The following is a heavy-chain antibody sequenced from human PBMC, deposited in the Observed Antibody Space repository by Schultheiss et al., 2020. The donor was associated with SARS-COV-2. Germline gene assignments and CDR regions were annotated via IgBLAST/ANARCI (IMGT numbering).Heavy chain of an antibody. CDR2: IVSDGSET. D-gene: IGHD6-19*01. V-gene: IGHV3-74*03. J-gene: IGHJ4*02. Sequence: GGSLRLSCAASGFDFGNYAMNWVRQAPGKGLEWVSSIVSDGSETTYADSVRGRFTISRDNAKNSLYLQMNSLRAEDTALYFCARRNSGWSLDYWGQGTLVTVSS. CDR1: GFDFGNYA. CDR3: ARRNSGWSLDY.